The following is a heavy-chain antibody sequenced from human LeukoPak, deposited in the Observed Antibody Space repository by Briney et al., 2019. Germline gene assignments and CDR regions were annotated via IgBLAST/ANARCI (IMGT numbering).Heavy chain of an antibody. CDR1: GYSISSGYY. V-gene: IGHV4-38-2*02. CDR2: IYHSGST. CDR3: ARDHPRAGWFGEANWFDP. J-gene: IGHJ5*02. Sequence: SETLSLTCTVSGYSISSGYYWGWIRQPPGKGLEWLGSIYHSGSTYYNPSLKSRVTISVDTSKNQFSLKLSSVTAADTAVYYCARDHPRAGWFGEANWFDPWGQGTLVTVSS. D-gene: IGHD3-10*01.